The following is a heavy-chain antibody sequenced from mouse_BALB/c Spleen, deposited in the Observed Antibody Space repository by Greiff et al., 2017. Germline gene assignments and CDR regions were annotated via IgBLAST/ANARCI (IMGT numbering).Heavy chain of an antibody. V-gene: IGHV5-9-3*01. Sequence: EVHLVESGGGLVKPGGSLKLSCAASGFTFSSYAMSWVRQTPEKRLEWVATISSGGSYTYYPDSVKGRFTISRDNAKNTLYLQMSSLRSEDTAMYYCARLLLQGYAMDYWGQGTSVTVSS. CDR3: ARLLLQGYAMDY. CDR2: ISSGGSYT. J-gene: IGHJ4*01. CDR1: GFTFSSYA. D-gene: IGHD1-1*01.